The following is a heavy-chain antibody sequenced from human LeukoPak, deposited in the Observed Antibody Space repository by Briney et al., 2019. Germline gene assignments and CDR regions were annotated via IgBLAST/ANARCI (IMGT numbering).Heavy chain of an antibody. CDR1: GSRFTSYW. D-gene: IGHD3-9*01. CDR3: ARHFDWLLPDY. Sequence: GEPLQISCKGSGSRFTSYWIGWVRQMPGKGLEWMGIIYPGDSDTRYSPSFQGQVTISADKSISTAYLQWSSLKASDTAMYYCARHFDWLLPDYWGQGTLVTGSS. J-gene: IGHJ4*02. V-gene: IGHV5-51*01. CDR2: IYPGDSDT.